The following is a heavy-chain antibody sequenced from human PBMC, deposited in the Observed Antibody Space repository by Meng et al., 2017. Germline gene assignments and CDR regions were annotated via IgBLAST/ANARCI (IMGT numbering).Heavy chain of an antibody. V-gene: IGHV1-8*01. Sequence: ASVKVSCKASGYTFTSDDINWVRQATGQGREWMGWMNHNSGNTGYAQKFQGRVTMTRNTSISTSYMELSSLSTEDTAVYYCARVRPIVAGLNWYFDLWGRGTLVTVSS. D-gene: IGHD3-22*01. CDR3: ARVRPIVAGLNWYFDL. CDR2: MNHNSGNT. J-gene: IGHJ2*01. CDR1: GYTFTSDD.